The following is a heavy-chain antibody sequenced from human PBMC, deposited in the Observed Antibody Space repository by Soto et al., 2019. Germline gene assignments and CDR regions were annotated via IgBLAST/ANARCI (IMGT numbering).Heavy chain of an antibody. V-gene: IGHV3-33*01. CDR2: IWYDGSNK. CDR3: ARAMGGDYYDSSGYGTPDFDY. CDR1: GFTFSSPG. Sequence: SVGCLRLSCAASGFTFSSPGMHWGRQPPGTGRGRGAVIWYDGSNKYYADSVKGRFTISRDNSKNTLYLQMNSLRAEDTAVYYCARAMGGDYYDSSGYGTPDFDYWGQGTLVTVSS. J-gene: IGHJ4*02. D-gene: IGHD3-22*01.